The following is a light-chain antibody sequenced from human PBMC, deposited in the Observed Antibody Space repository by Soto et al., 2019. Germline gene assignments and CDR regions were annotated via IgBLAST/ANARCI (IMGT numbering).Light chain of an antibody. Sequence: ESALPQFPGTLYLSPGERATLSCRASQSVNSSYLAWYQQKHGQAPRPRIYGTSNRATGIPDRFNVSGSGTDFTLTISRLEPEDFAVSYCQQYGSSPRTFGQGTKV. CDR1: QSVNSSY. V-gene: IGKV3-20*01. CDR3: QQYGSSPRT. CDR2: GTS. J-gene: IGKJ1*01.